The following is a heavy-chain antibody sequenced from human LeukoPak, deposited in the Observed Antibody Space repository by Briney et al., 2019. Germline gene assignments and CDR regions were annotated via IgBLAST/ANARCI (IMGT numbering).Heavy chain of an antibody. D-gene: IGHD3-10*01. CDR3: ASVSNYYGSGSYY. CDR1: GFTFSDYY. CDR2: IKQDGSEK. Sequence: GGSLRLSCAASGFTFSDYYMSWVRQAPGKGLEWVANIKQDGSEKYYVDSVKGRFTISRDNAKNSLYLQMNNLRAEDTAVYYCASVSNYYGSGSYYWGQGTLVTVSS. V-gene: IGHV3-7*01. J-gene: IGHJ4*02.